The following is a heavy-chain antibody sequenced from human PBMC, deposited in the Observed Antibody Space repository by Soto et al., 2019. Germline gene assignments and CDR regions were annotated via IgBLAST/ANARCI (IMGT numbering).Heavy chain of an antibody. Sequence: ASVKVSCKAVGYIFTSYYIHWVRQAPGQGLEWMGRISAYNGNTNYAQKLQGRVTMTTDTSTSTAYMELRSLRSDDTAVYYCARVVGALGHWFDPWGQGTLVTVSS. CDR1: GYIFTSYY. D-gene: IGHD1-26*01. J-gene: IGHJ5*02. CDR3: ARVVGALGHWFDP. CDR2: ISAYNGNT. V-gene: IGHV1-18*01.